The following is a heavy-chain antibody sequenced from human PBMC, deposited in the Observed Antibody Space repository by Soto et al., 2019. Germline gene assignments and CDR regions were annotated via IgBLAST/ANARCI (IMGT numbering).Heavy chain of an antibody. CDR3: ANSAYGSGSYYSPYFDY. Sequence: SGPTLVNPTQTLTLTCTFSGFSLSTSGVGVGWIRQPPGKALEWLALIYWNDDKRYSPSLKSRLTITKDTSKNQVVLTMTNMDPVDTATYYCANSAYGSGSYYSPYFDYWGQGTLLTVSS. CDR2: IYWNDDK. V-gene: IGHV2-5*01. J-gene: IGHJ4*02. D-gene: IGHD3-10*01. CDR1: GFSLSTSGVG.